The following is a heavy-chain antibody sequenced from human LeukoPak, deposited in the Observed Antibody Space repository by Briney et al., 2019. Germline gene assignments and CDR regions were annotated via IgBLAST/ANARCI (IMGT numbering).Heavy chain of an antibody. CDR3: ARGTYSSSSWFDP. D-gene: IGHD6-13*01. CDR1: GGSVSSGSYY. CDR2: IYYSGST. Sequence: SETLSLTCTVSGGSVSSGSYYWSWIRQPPGKGLEWIGYIYYSGSTNYNPSLKSRVTISVDTSKNQSSLKLSFVTAADTAVYYCARGTYSSSSWFDPWGQRTLVTVSS. V-gene: IGHV4-61*01. J-gene: IGHJ5*02.